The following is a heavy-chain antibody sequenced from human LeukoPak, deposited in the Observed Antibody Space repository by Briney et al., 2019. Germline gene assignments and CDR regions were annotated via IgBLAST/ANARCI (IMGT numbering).Heavy chain of an antibody. CDR3: VRRYNSGSYYFDY. Sequence: PSDTLSLTCTVSGGSISSYYWSWIRQPPGNGLEWIGFVYYSGIASYNPSLKSRVTISVDTSKNHFSLKLTSVTAADTAVYYCVRRYNSGSYYFDYWGQGTLVTVSS. CDR2: VYYSGIA. J-gene: IGHJ4*02. D-gene: IGHD5-18*01. V-gene: IGHV4-59*07. CDR1: GGSISSYY.